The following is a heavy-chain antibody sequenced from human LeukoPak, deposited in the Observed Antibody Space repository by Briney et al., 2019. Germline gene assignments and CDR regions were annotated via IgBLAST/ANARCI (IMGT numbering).Heavy chain of an antibody. CDR3: ARGPRGGSGSYLTG. CDR2: SYYSGST. Sequence: SETLALTCTVSGGFISSYYWSWIRQPPGKGLEWIGYSYYSGSTNYNPSLKSRVTISVDTSKNQFSLKLSSVTAADTAVYYCARGPRGGSGSYLTGWGQGALVIVSS. CDR1: GGFISSYY. V-gene: IGHV4-59*08. D-gene: IGHD3-10*01. J-gene: IGHJ4*02.